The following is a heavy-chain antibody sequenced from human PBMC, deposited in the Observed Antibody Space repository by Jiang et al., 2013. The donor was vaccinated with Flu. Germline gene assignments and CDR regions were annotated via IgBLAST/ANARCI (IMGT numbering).Heavy chain of an antibody. D-gene: IGHD1-14*01. J-gene: IGHJ1*01. V-gene: IGHV4-39*01. CDR2: IYYSGST. CDR1: GGSISSSSYY. CDR3: ASVYAQVGYFQH. Sequence: CTVSGGSISSSSYYWGWIRQPPGKGLEWIGSIYYSGSTYYNPSLKSRVTISVDTSKNQFSLKLSSVTAADTAVYYCASVYAQVGYFQHWGQGTLVTVSS.